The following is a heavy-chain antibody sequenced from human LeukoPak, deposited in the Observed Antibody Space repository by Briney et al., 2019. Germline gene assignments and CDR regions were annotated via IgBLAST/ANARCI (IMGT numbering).Heavy chain of an antibody. CDR2: MNPNSGNT. J-gene: IGHJ4*02. CDR3: ARGRGVRGVRHPNDY. Sequence: ASVKVSCKASGYTFTGYYMHWVRQATGQGLEWMGWMNPNSGNTGYAQKFQGRVTMTRSTSISTAYMELSSLRSEDTAVYYCARGRGVRGVRHPNDYWGQGTLVTVSS. D-gene: IGHD3-10*01. CDR1: GYTFTGYY. V-gene: IGHV1-8*02.